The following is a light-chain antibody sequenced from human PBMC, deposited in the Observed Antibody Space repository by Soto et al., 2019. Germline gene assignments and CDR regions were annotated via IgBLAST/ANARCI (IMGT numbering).Light chain of an antibody. CDR3: SSYTSSSTGV. J-gene: IGLJ2*01. CDR1: SSDVGGYNY. CDR2: EVS. V-gene: IGLV2-14*01. Sequence: QSALTQPASVSGSPGQSITISCTGTSSDVGGYNYVSWYQQHPGKAPKLMIYEVSNRPSGVSNRFSGSKSGNTASLTTSGLQAEDEADYYFSSYTSSSTGVFGGGTKLTVL.